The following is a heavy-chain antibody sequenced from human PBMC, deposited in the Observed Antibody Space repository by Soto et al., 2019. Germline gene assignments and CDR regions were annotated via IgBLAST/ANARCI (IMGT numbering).Heavy chain of an antibody. D-gene: IGHD2-2*01. CDR3: ARVGGGYQLLHAFDI. CDR2: ISSSSSYI. V-gene: IGHV3-21*01. J-gene: IGHJ3*02. CDR1: GFTFSSYS. Sequence: PGGSLRLSCAASGFTFSSYSMNWVCQAPGKGLEWVSSISSSSSYIYYADSVKGRFTISRDNAKNSLYLQMNSLRAEDTAVYYCARVGGGYQLLHAFDIWGQGTMVTVSS.